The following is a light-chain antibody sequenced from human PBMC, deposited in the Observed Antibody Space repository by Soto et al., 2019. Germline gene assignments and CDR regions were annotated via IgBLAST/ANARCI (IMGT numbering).Light chain of an antibody. CDR2: GAS. Sequence: LTQTTGRVSLSPGEWVTVAGGASQSVSSSYLAWYQQKPGQAPRILIYGASSRATGIPDRFIGSGAGTDFPLTTTGLEFEDYPSYYCRQYASTRRTCDQGTKVDIK. CDR1: QSVSSSY. CDR3: RQYASTRRT. J-gene: IGKJ1*01. V-gene: IGKV3-20*01.